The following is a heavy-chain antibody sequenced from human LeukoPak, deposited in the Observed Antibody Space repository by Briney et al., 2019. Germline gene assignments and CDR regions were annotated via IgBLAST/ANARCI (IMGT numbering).Heavy chain of an antibody. J-gene: IGHJ4*02. CDR2: IWYDGSNK. Sequence: GGSLRLSCAASGFSFSSYNMNWVRQAPGKGLEWVAVIWYDGSNKYYADSVKGRFTISRDNSKNALYLQMNSLRAEDTAVYYCARVRGAQRIDYWGQGTLVTVSS. CDR3: ARVRGAQRIDY. CDR1: GFSFSSYN. D-gene: IGHD3-10*01. V-gene: IGHV3-33*08.